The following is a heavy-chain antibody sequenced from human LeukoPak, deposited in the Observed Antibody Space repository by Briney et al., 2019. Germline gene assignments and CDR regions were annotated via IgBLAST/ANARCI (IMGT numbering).Heavy chain of an antibody. CDR2: IIPIFGTA. D-gene: IGHD2-2*02. Sequence: ASVKVSCKASGGTFSSYAISWVRQAPGQGLEWMGGIIPIFGTANYAQKFQGRVTITADESTSTAYMELSSLRSEDTAVYYCARGPPGCSSTSCYKYYYGMDVWGQGTTVTASS. V-gene: IGHV1-69*13. CDR3: ARGPPGCSSTSCYKYYYGMDV. CDR1: GGTFSSYA. J-gene: IGHJ6*02.